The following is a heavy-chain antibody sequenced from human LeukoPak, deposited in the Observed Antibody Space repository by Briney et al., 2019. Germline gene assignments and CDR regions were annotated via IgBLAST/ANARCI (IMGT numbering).Heavy chain of an antibody. CDR3: AKVQEYAHPRESMDV. D-gene: IGHD2-2*01. CDR2: ISGSGGST. V-gene: IGHV3-23*01. Sequence: GGSLRLSCKASGFTFSSYWMHWVRQAPGKGLEWVSAISGSGGSTYYADSVKGRFTISRDNSKNALYLQMNSLRAEDTAVYYCAKVQEYAHPRESMDVWGQGTTVTVSS. CDR1: GFTFSSYW. J-gene: IGHJ6*02.